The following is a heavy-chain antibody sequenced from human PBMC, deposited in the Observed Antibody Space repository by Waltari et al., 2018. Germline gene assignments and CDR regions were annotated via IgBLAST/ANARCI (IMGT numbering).Heavy chain of an antibody. Sequence: QVQLQQRGAGLLKPSETLSLTCPVSGASFTSYYWGWVRHGPGKGLEWIGQIRHPGNTNYDPSLQSRVAISIDTSRKQFSLKVFSVTAADTGLYFCTRGGNYDFWSHTPFVDPWGQGTQVSVSS. CDR1: GASFTSYY. CDR2: IRHPGNT. J-gene: IGHJ5*02. D-gene: IGHD3-3*01. V-gene: IGHV4-34*01. CDR3: TRGGNYDFWSHTPFVDP.